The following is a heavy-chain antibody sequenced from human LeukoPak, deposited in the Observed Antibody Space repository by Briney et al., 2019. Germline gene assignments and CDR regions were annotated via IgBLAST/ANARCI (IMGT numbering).Heavy chain of an antibody. V-gene: IGHV4-34*01. CDR2: IDQSGST. CDR1: GASFGDYY. CDR3: ARLQSYLGYSNMDV. D-gene: IGHD3-16*02. Sequence: SETLSLTCAVYGASFGDYYWSWVRQSPEKGLDWIGEIDQSGSTNYNPSLKSRVTILVDTSKNQFSLRLSSVTAADTAVYYCARLQSYLGYSNMDVWGKGTSVTVSS. J-gene: IGHJ6*03.